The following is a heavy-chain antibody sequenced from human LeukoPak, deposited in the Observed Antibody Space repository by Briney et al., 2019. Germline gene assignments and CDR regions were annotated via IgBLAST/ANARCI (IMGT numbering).Heavy chain of an antibody. CDR1: GYTFTSYG. Sequence: ASVKVSCKASGYTFTSYGISWVRQAPGQGIEWMGWISAYNGNTNYAQKLQGRVTMNTDTSTSTAYMELRSLRSDDTAVYYCASGSSWYGDYYYYGMDVWGQGTTVTVSS. J-gene: IGHJ6*02. CDR2: ISAYNGNT. D-gene: IGHD6-13*01. CDR3: ASGSSWYGDYYYYGMDV. V-gene: IGHV1-18*01.